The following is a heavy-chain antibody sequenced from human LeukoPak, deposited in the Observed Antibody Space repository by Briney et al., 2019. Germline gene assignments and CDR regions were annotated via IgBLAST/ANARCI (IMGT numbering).Heavy chain of an antibody. V-gene: IGHV1-69*02. CDR3: ARVNGYSYGSMYYFDY. Sequence: ASVKVSCMASGGTFSSYTISWVRQAPGQGLEWMGRIIPILGIANYAQKFQGRVTITADKSTSTAYMELSSLRSEDTAVYYCARVNGYSYGSMYYFDYWGQGTLVTVSS. CDR1: GGTFSSYT. J-gene: IGHJ4*02. D-gene: IGHD5-18*01. CDR2: IIPILGIA.